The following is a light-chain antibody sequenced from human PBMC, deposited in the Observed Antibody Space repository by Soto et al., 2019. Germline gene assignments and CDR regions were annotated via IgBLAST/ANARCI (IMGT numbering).Light chain of an antibody. CDR2: AAS. CDR3: QQYGSSWT. V-gene: IGKV3-20*01. J-gene: IGKJ1*01. Sequence: IVLPQARCTLSFSPGERAALSCRASQSVSSSDLAWLQQKPGQSPRLLIYAASKRAAGVPDRFSGSGSGTDFTLTISRLEPEDFAVYYCQQYGSSWTFGQGTKV. CDR1: QSVSSSD.